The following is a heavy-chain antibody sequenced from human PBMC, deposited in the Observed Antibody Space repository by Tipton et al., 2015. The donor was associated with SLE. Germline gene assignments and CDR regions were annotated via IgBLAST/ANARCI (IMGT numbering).Heavy chain of an antibody. V-gene: IGHV3-66*02. J-gene: IGHJ3*02. CDR1: GFTVSSNY. CDR2: IHSGGST. CDR3: ARDQTTGVRAFDI. D-gene: IGHD1-1*01. Sequence: SLRLSRAASGFTVSSNYMSWVRQAPGKGLEWVSVIHSGGSTNYADSVKGRFTISRDNSKNTLYLQMNSLRAEDTAVYYCARDQTTGVRAFDIWGQGTMVTVSS.